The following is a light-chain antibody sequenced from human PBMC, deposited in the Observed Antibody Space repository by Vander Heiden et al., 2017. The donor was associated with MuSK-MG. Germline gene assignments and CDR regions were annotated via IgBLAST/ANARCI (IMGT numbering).Light chain of an antibody. V-gene: IGKV3-20*01. J-gene: IGKJ2*01. CDR2: GAS. CDR3: QQDGCYSMST. CDR1: QSVSSSY. Sequence: EIVLTQSPGTLSLSPGERATLSCRASQSVSSSYLAWYQQKPGQAPRLLIYGASSRATGIPDRFSGSGYGTDFTLTISRREPEDFAVYYCQQDGCYSMSTFGQGTKLEIK.